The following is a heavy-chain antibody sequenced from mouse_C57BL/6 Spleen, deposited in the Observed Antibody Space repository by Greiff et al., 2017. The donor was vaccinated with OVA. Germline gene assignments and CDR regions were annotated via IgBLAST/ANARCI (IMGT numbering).Heavy chain of an antibody. CDR3: ARWDYGSSYDYYAMDY. CDR2: INPNNGGT. CDR1: GYTFTDYY. J-gene: IGHJ4*01. Sequence: VHVKQSGPELVKPGASVKISCKASGYTFTDYYMNWVKQSHGKSLEWIGDINPNNGGTSYNQKFKGKATLTVDKSSSTAYMELRSLTSEDSAVYYCARWDYGSSYDYYAMDYWGQGTSVTVSS. D-gene: IGHD1-1*01. V-gene: IGHV1-26*01.